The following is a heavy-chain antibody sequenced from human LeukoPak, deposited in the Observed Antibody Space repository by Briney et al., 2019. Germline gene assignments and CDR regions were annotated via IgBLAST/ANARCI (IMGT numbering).Heavy chain of an antibody. D-gene: IGHD2-2*01. CDR1: GGSIRSYY. CDR3: ARLGIGVVPSAMLGDYYFDS. CDR2: IYYSGST. J-gene: IGHJ4*02. Sequence: SETLSLTCTVSGGSIRSYYWSWIRQPPGEGLEWIGYIYYSGSTNYNPSLKSRVTISVDTSKNQFSLKLTSVTAADTAVYYCARLGIGVVPSAMLGDYYFDSWGQGTLVTVSS. V-gene: IGHV4-59*08.